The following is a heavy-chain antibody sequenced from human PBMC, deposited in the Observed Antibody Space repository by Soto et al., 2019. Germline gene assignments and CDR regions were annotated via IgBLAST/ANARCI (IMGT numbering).Heavy chain of an antibody. CDR2: IIPIFGTA. Sequence: SVKVSCKASGGTFSSYAISRVRQAPGQGLEWMGGIIPIFGTANYAQKFQGRVTITADESTSTAYMELSSLRSEDTAVYYCARDSTGGGVFDYWGQGTLVTVSS. V-gene: IGHV1-69*13. D-gene: IGHD2-15*01. CDR3: ARDSTGGGVFDY. J-gene: IGHJ4*02. CDR1: GGTFSSYA.